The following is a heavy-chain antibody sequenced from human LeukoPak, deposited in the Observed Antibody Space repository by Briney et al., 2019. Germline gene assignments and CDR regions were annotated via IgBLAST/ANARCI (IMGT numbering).Heavy chain of an antibody. Sequence: PGGSLRLSCAASGFTFSSYAMHWVRQAPSKGLEWVAFTRYDGSDKYYTDSVKGRFTISRDNSKNTLYLQMNSLRTEDTAVYYCATPPHDYGDYYFDFWGQGTLVTVSS. J-gene: IGHJ4*02. D-gene: IGHD4-17*01. CDR3: ATPPHDYGDYYFDF. V-gene: IGHV3-30*02. CDR1: GFTFSSYA. CDR2: TRYDGSDK.